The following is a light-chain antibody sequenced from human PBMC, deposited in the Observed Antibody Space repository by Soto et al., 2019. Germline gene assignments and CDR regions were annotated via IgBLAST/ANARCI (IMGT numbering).Light chain of an antibody. CDR3: QQRNIWPPVT. CDR2: GAF. V-gene: IGKV3-11*01. CDR1: PSVTNY. Sequence: EIVLTQSPATLPLSPGERATLSCRASPSVTNYLAWYQQKPGQAPRLVIYGAFNRATGIPARFSGSGSGTDFTLTISSPEPEDFAVYYCQQRNIWPPVTFGQGTRLEL. J-gene: IGKJ5*01.